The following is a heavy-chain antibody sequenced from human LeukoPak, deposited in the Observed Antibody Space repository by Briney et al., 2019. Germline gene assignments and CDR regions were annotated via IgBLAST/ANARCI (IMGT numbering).Heavy chain of an antibody. Sequence: SVKVSCKASGGTFNSYAISWVRQAPGQGLEWMGGIIPIFGTANYAQKFQGRVTITADESTSTAYMELSSLRSEDTAVYYCARGGEGVIAAAGTMADYWGQGTLVTVSS. CDR2: IIPIFGTA. CDR1: GGTFNSYA. V-gene: IGHV1-69*01. D-gene: IGHD6-13*01. CDR3: ARGGEGVIAAAGTMADY. J-gene: IGHJ4*02.